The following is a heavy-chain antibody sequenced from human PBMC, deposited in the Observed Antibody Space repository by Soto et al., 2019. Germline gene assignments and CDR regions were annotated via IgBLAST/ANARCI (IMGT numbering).Heavy chain of an antibody. J-gene: IGHJ3*02. V-gene: IGHV4-61*01. D-gene: IGHD2-15*01. Sequence: SETLSLTCTVSGGSVSSGSYYCSWIRQPPGKGLEWIGYIYYSGSTNYNPSLKSRVTISVDTSKNQFSLKLSSVTAADTAVYYCALGGMGGAFDIWGQGTMVTVS. CDR3: ALGGMGGAFDI. CDR1: GGSVSSGSYY. CDR2: IYYSGST.